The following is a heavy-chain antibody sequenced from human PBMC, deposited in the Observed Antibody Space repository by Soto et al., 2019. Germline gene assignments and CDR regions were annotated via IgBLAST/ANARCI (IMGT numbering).Heavy chain of an antibody. D-gene: IGHD3-3*01. J-gene: IGHJ5*02. Sequence: GASVKVSCKASGYTFTVYYMHWVLQAPGQGLEWMGWINPNSGGTNYAQKFQGWVTMTRDTSISTAYMELSRLRSDDTAVYYCARAGNNDFWSGYYNWFDPWGQGTLVTVS. CDR1: GYTFTVYY. CDR3: ARAGNNDFWSGYYNWFDP. V-gene: IGHV1-2*04. CDR2: INPNSGGT.